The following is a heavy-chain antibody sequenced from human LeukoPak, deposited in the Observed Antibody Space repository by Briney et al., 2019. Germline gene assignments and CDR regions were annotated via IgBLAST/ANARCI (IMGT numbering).Heavy chain of an antibody. Sequence: PGGSLRLSCAASGFTFSSYSMNWVRQAPGKGLEWVSYISSSGSTIYYADSVKGRFTISRDNAKNSLYLQMNSLRAEDTAVYNCARFKVKYCSGGSCFHYYGMDVWGQGTTVTVSS. D-gene: IGHD2-15*01. CDR3: ARFKVKYCSGGSCFHYYGMDV. CDR2: ISSSGSTI. CDR1: GFTFSSYS. V-gene: IGHV3-48*04. J-gene: IGHJ6*02.